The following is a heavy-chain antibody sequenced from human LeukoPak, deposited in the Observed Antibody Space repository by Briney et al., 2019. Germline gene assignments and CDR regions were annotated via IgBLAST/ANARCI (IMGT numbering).Heavy chain of an antibody. CDR2: INPNSGNT. D-gene: IGHD1-26*01. CDR1: GYTFTGYY. J-gene: IGHJ4*02. V-gene: IGHV1-18*04. CDR3: ARAGGSPVFGEVDY. Sequence: ASVKVSCKASGYTFTGYYMQWVRQAPGQGLEWMGWINPNSGNTNYAQKLQGRVTMTTDTSTSTAYMELRSLRSDDTAVYYCARAGGSPVFGEVDYWGQGTLVTVSS.